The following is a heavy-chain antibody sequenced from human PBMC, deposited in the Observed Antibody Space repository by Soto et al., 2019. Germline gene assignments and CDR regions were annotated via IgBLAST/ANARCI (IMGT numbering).Heavy chain of an antibody. V-gene: IGHV1-69*02. D-gene: IGHD2-21*01. CDR2: IIPILGIA. Sequence: QVQLVQSGAEVKKPGSSVKVSCKASGGTFSSYTISWVRQAPGQGLEWMGRIIPILGIANYAQKFQGRVTITADKSTSTADMEPSSLRSEDTAVYYCARGHIVVEDCAFDIWGQGTMVTVSS. J-gene: IGHJ3*02. CDR3: ARGHIVVEDCAFDI. CDR1: GGTFSSYT.